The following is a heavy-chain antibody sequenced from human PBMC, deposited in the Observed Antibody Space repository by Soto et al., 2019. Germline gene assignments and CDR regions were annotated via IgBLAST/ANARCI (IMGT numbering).Heavy chain of an antibody. J-gene: IGHJ4*02. CDR2: IIPILGIA. CDR1: GGTFSSYT. CDR3: ARGPYCSGGSCYSPLDY. D-gene: IGHD2-15*01. V-gene: IGHV1-69*02. Sequence: QVQLVQPGAEVKKPGSSVKVSCKASGGTFSSYTISWVRQAPGQGLEWMGRIIPILGIANYAQKFQGRVTITADKSTSTAYMELSSLRSEDTAVYYCARGPYCSGGSCYSPLDYWGQGTLVTVSS.